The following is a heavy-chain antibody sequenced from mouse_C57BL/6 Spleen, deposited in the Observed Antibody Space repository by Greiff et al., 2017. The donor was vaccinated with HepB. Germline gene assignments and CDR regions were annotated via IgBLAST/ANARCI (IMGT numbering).Heavy chain of an antibody. V-gene: IGHV1-15*01. J-gene: IGHJ1*03. CDR3: TRRGGSSYWYFDV. D-gene: IGHD1-1*01. CDR1: GYTFTDYE. CDR2: IDPETGGT. Sequence: QVQLQQSGAELVRPGASVTLSCKASGYTFTDYEMHWVKQTPVHGLEWIGAIDPETGGTAYNQKFKGKAILTADKSSSTAYMELRSLTSEDSAVYYSTRRGGSSYWYFDVWGTGTTVTVSS.